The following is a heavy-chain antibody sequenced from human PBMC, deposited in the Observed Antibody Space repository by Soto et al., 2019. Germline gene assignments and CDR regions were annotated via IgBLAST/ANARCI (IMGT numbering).Heavy chain of an antibody. V-gene: IGHV1-69*01. D-gene: IGHD3-10*01. CDR3: ARGGGLVS. Sequence: QMEQSGAEVRKPGSSVKVSCKPSGGSLTSYPMAWVRQAPGQGFEWMGGIIPIHGTTEYAQKFQGRVTITSDESTNRATLDLTGRTSADTDVYYCARGGGLVSWGQGTLVTVSS. CDR1: GGSLTSYP. J-gene: IGHJ4*02. CDR2: IIPIHGTT.